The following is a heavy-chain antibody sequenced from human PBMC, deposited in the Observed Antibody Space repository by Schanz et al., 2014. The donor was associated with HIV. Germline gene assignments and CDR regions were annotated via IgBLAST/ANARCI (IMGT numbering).Heavy chain of an antibody. V-gene: IGHV3-23*01. CDR1: GFTLKTYA. D-gene: IGHD3-10*01. CDR2: ISGNSGHT. J-gene: IGHJ3*01. CDR3: SRVGGWGAFDF. Sequence: EVQLLESGGGLKQPGGSLRLSCVVSGFTLKTYAMTWVRQAPGKGLEWVSGISGNSGHTWYADSVKGRFTISRDNPKNTLYLQMNSLRAEDTAVYYCSRVGGWGAFDFWGQGTMLTVSS.